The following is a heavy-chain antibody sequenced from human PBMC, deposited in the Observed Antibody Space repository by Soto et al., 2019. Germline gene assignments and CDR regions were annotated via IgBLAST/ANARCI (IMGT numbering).Heavy chain of an antibody. D-gene: IGHD2-15*01. V-gene: IGHV4-4*02. J-gene: IGHJ5*02. CDR2: IYHSGST. CDR3: ASAAPDGSWFDP. Sequence: SETLSLTCAVSGGSISSSNWWSWVRQPPGKGLEWIGEIYHSGSTNYNPSLKSRVTISVDKSKNQFSLKLSSVTAADTAAYYCASAAPDGSWFDPWGQGTLVTVSS. CDR1: GGSISSSNW.